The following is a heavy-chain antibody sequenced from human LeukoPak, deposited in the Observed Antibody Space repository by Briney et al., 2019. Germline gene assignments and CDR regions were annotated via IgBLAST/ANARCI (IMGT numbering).Heavy chain of an antibody. Sequence: SETLSLTCTVSGGSISGYYWSWIRQPPGKGLEWIGYIYYSGSSNYNPSLKSRVTISVDTSKNQFSLNLSSVTAADTAVYYCARGVREKNRGFLLYYYYYYMDVWGKGTTVAISS. D-gene: IGHD3-10*01. CDR1: GGSISGYY. V-gene: IGHV4-59*01. J-gene: IGHJ6*03. CDR2: IYYSGSS. CDR3: ARGVREKNRGFLLYYYYYYMDV.